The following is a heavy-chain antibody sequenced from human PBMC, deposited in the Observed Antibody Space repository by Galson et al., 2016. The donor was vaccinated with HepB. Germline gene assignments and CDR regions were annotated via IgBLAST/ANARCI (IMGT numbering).Heavy chain of an antibody. CDR2: ISYDGSNK. CDR1: GFTLRTYA. V-gene: IGHV3-30-3*01. CDR3: TRDKKEEMATIFWEGDENAFDL. J-gene: IGHJ3*01. Sequence: SLRLSCAASGFTLRTYAMHWVRQAPGKGLEWVAVISYDGSNKQYADSVKGRFTISRDNSKNTVYLQMDNLRAEETAVFYCTRDKKEEMATIFWEGDENAFDLWGQGTMVTVSS. D-gene: IGHD5-24*01.